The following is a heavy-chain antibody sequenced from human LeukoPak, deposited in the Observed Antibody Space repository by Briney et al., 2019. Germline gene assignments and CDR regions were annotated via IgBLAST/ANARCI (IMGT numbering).Heavy chain of an antibody. Sequence: ASVKVSCKASGYTFTSYDINWVRQATGQGLEWMGWMNPNSGNTGYAQEFQGRVTMTRNTSISTAYMELSSLRSEDAAVYYCARGLSSSWYSYYYYGMDVWGQGTTVTVSS. CDR3: ARGLSSSWYSYYYYGMDV. D-gene: IGHD6-13*01. V-gene: IGHV1-8*02. CDR1: GYTFTSYD. J-gene: IGHJ6*02. CDR2: MNPNSGNT.